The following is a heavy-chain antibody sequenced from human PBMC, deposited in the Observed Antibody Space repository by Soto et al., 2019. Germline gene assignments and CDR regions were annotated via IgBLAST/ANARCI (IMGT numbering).Heavy chain of an antibody. CDR3: VRDSPIGSTYSGYDGIDY. V-gene: IGHV1-69*08. CDR2: IIPLLDIA. D-gene: IGHD5-12*01. Sequence: QVQLVQSGAEVKKPGSSVKVSCKASGVTFTNDIITWVRQAPGQGLEWMGRIIPLLDIANYAQKDQGRVTITPDKSTSTAYMELNSLRSEDTAVYYCVRDSPIGSTYSGYDGIDYWGQGTLVTVSS. CDR1: GVTFTNDI. J-gene: IGHJ4*02.